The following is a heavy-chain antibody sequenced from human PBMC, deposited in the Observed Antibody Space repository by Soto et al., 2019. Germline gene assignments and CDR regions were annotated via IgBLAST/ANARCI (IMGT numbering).Heavy chain of an antibody. J-gene: IGHJ6*02. CDR2: IYYSGST. D-gene: IGHD1-26*01. Sequence: PSETLSLTCTVSGGSISSYYWSWIRQPPGKGLEWIGYIYYSGSTNYNPSLKSRVTISVDTSKNQFSLKLSSVTAADTAVYYCARRREIYYYYGMDVWGQGTTVTVSS. CDR3: ARRREIYYYYGMDV. V-gene: IGHV4-59*01. CDR1: GGSISSYY.